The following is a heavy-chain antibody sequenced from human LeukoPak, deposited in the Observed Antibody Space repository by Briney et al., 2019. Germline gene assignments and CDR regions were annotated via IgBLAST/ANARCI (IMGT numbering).Heavy chain of an antibody. Sequence: GGSLRLSCAASGFTFNTYSMNWVRQAPGKGLEWVSCISSSSSYMYYADSVRGRFTISRDNAKRSLYLQMNSLRAEDSAVYYCARAAGGVSGYDLYYFDYWGQGALVTVSS. V-gene: IGHV3-21*01. D-gene: IGHD5-12*01. CDR1: GFTFNTYS. CDR3: ARAAGGVSGYDLYYFDY. CDR2: ISSSSSYM. J-gene: IGHJ4*02.